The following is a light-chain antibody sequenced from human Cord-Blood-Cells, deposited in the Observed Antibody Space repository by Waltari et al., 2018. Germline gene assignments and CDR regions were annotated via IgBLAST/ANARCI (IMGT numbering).Light chain of an antibody. CDR1: QSISSW. J-gene: IGKJ3*01. V-gene: IGKV1-5*01. Sequence: DIHMTQSPSTLSASVGDRVTLTCRASQSISSWLAWYQQKPGKAPKLLIYDASSLESGVPSRFSGSGSGTEFTLTISSLQPDDFATYYCQQYNSYSRFGPGTKVDIK. CDR2: DAS. CDR3: QQYNSYSR.